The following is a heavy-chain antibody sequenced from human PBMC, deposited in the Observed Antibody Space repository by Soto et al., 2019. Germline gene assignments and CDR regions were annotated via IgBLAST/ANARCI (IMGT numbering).Heavy chain of an antibody. J-gene: IGHJ4*02. V-gene: IGHV3-48*02. CDR2: IGSSSSTI. Sequence: GGSLRLSCGASGFTFRRCSMNWVRQAPGKGLGWIWYIGSSSSTIFYANSVKDRFTMSRDNDKKSLYLQMNNLRDEDTALYFCAREGRYSASDYFHXWGQVTLVTVSX. CDR1: GFTFRRCS. CDR3: AREGRYSASDYFHX. D-gene: IGHD5-12*01.